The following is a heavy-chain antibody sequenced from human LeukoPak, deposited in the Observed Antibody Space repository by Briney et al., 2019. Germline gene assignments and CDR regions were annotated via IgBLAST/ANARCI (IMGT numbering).Heavy chain of an antibody. CDR2: INPNSGGT. CDR1: GYTFTGYY. V-gene: IGHV1-2*04. CDR3: AGAAPGYYYYYMDV. D-gene: IGHD6-13*01. J-gene: IGHJ6*03. Sequence: GASVKVSCKASGYTFTGYYMHWVRRAPGQGLEWMGWINPNSGGTNYAQKFQGWVTMTRDTSISTAYMELSRLRSDDTAVYYCAGAAPGYYYYYMDVWGKGTTVTDSS.